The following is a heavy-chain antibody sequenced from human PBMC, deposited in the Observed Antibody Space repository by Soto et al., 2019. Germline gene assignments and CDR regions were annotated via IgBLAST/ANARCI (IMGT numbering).Heavy chain of an antibody. CDR3: AKRRGAGGHFDY. CDR1: GFTFSSYA. CDR2: VSIGGST. Sequence: DVQLLESGGGLVQPEGSLRLSCAASGFTFSSYAMGWVRQGPGKGLEWVAVVSIGGSTHYADSVRGRFTISRDYSKNTLSLQMNSLTAEDTAVYLCAKRRGAGGHFDYWGQGALVTVSS. D-gene: IGHD2-15*01. V-gene: IGHV3-23*01. J-gene: IGHJ4*02.